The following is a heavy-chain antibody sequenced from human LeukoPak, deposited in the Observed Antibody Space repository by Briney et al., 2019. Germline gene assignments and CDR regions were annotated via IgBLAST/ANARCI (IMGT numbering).Heavy chain of an antibody. D-gene: IGHD1-14*01. CDR1: GFTFSNYA. CDR3: AKVFVLMRGTPENWFDP. V-gene: IGHV3-30*18. CDR2: ISFDGSDQ. Sequence: GGSLRLSCAASGFTFSNYAMHWVRQAPGKGLEWVAVISFDGSDQYYADSVRGRFTISRDNSKNTLYLQMGSLRVEDTALYFCAKVFVLMRGTPENWFDPWGQGTLVTVSS. J-gene: IGHJ5*02.